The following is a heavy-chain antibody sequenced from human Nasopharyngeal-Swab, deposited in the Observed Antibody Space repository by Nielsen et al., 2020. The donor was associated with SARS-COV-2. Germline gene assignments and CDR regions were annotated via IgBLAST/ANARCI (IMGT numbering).Heavy chain of an antibody. D-gene: IGHD2-2*01. J-gene: IGHJ6*02. CDR3: ARVEVPAARRQRYYYYGMDV. Sequence: SETLSLTCTVSGGSVSSGSYYWSWIRQPPGKGLEWIGYIYYSGSTNYNPPVKSRVTISVETSKNQFSLKLSSVTAADTAVYYCARVEVPAARRQRYYYYGMDVWGQGTTVTVSS. CDR1: GGSVSSGSYY. V-gene: IGHV4-61*01. CDR2: IYYSGST.